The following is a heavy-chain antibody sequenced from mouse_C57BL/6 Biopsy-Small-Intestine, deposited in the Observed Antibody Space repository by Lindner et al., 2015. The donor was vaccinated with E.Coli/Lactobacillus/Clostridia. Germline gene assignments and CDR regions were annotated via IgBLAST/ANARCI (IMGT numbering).Heavy chain of an antibody. Sequence: VQLQESGPELVKPGASVKISCKASGNTFSSSWMNWVKQRPGKGLEWIGWIYPGGGDTNYNGKFKGKATLTADKSSSTAYMQLSSLTSEDSAVYFCARRVAARTRDAMDYWGQGTSVTVSS. V-gene: IGHV1-80*01. D-gene: IGHD3-1*01. CDR2: IYPGGGDT. CDR3: ARRVAARTRDAMDY. J-gene: IGHJ4*01. CDR1: GNTFSSSW.